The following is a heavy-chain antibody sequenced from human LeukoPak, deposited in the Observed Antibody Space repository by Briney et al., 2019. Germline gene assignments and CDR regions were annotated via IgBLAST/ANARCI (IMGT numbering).Heavy chain of an antibody. CDR1: GGSICSYY. CDR3: ATGVHGIAAAGDYYFDY. J-gene: IGHJ4*02. CDR2: MYYRGNT. D-gene: IGHD6-13*01. V-gene: IGHV4-59*01. Sequence: SETLSLTCTVSGGSICSYYWSWIRQPPGKGLEWIGYMYYRGNTNYYPSLKSRVTISIDTPNNQFSLKLSSVTAADTAVYYCATGVHGIAAAGDYYFDYWGQGTLVTVSS.